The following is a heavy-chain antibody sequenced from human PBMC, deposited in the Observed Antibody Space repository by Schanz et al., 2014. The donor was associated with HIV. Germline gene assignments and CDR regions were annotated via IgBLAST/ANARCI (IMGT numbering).Heavy chain of an antibody. Sequence: EVQLLESGGDLVQPGGSLRLSCAASGFTFKNYGMSWVRQAPGKGLEWVSTIGGTNTHYAESVEGRFTVSRDNSKDTLYLQMNSLREEDTAFYYCAKVRTFLRPAGDFDYWGQGTLVTVSS. CDR2: IGGTNT. J-gene: IGHJ4*02. CDR3: AKVRTFLRPAGDFDY. V-gene: IGHV3-23*01. CDR1: GFTFKNYG. D-gene: IGHD6-13*01.